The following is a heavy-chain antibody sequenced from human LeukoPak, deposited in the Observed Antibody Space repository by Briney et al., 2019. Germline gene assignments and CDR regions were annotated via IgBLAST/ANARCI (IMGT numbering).Heavy chain of an antibody. J-gene: IGHJ4*02. D-gene: IGHD1-7*01. CDR2: IYYSGST. Sequence: SQTLSLTCTVSGGSISSDNYYWSWIRQHPGKGLEWIGYIYYSGSTYYNPSLESRVTISIDTSKNHFSLKLSSVTAADTAVYYCARDTGTYYFAYWGQGTLVTVSS. CDR3: ARDTGTYYFAY. V-gene: IGHV4-31*03. CDR1: GGSISSDNYY.